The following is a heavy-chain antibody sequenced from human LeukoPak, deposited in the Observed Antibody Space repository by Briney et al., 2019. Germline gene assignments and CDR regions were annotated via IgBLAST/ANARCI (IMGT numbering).Heavy chain of an antibody. J-gene: IGHJ5*01. Sequence: GGSLRLSCSTFGFNFANYGVSWFRQAPGKGLEWVAVIWYDGSNKYYGDSVKGRFTISRDNSKNTLYLQMNSLRAEDTAVYYCARDCRLNCARQPGFDSWGQGTLVTVSS. V-gene: IGHV3-33*01. CDR1: GFNFANYG. D-gene: IGHD1-1*01. CDR3: ARDCRLNCARQPGFDS. CDR2: IWYDGSNK.